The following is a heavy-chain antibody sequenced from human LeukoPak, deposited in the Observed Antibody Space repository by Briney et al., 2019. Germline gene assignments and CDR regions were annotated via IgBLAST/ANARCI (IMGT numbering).Heavy chain of an antibody. CDR3: ARGPDTDCSSTSCFYYYYGMDV. J-gene: IGHJ6*02. D-gene: IGHD2-2*01. CDR2: IIPIFGTA. Sequence: ASVKVSCKTSGCTFTTYAISWVRQAPGQGLEWMGGIIPIFGTANYAQKFQGRVTITADESTSTAYMELSSLRSEDTAVYYCARGPDTDCSSTSCFYYYYGMDVWGQGTTVTVSS. CDR1: GCTFTTYA. V-gene: IGHV1-69*13.